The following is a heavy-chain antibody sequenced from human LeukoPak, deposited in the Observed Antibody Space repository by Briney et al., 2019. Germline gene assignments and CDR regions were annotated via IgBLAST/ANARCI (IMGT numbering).Heavy chain of an antibody. D-gene: IGHD2-15*01. Sequence: SETLSLTCSVSPYVFSDGYYWGWIRQSPGKGLEWIGSINFSGHTYYNPSLKSRVTISIDMSRNQFSLRLSSVTATDTAVYYCARVGCSGGSCYRGGYYYMDVWGKGTTVTVPS. J-gene: IGHJ6*03. V-gene: IGHV4-38-2*02. CDR2: INFSGHT. CDR1: PYVFSDGYY. CDR3: ARVGCSGGSCYRGGYYYMDV.